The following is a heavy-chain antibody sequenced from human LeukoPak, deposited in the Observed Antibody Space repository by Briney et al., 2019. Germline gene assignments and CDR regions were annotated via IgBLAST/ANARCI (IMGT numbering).Heavy chain of an antibody. CDR2: ISSSSSYI. J-gene: IGHJ5*02. CDR3: ARDSSGWYRWFDP. D-gene: IGHD6-19*01. CDR1: GFTFSSYS. Sequence: PGGSLRLSCAASGFTFSSYSMNWVRQAPGKGLEWVSSISSSSSYIYYADSVKGRFTISRDNAKNSLYLQMNSLGAEDTAVYYCARDSSGWYRWFDPWGQGTLVTVSS. V-gene: IGHV3-21*04.